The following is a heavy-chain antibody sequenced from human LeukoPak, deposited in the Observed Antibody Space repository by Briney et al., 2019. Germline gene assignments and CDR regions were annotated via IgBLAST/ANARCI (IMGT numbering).Heavy chain of an antibody. CDR3: AREGYYGSGSPPSLYFDY. Sequence: GGSLRLSCTNSGPTFNRDWMGWLRQAPGKGLEWVAVTSSDLNVKLYADSVKGRFTVSRDNSRSTLYLQMKSLRPEDTAIYYCAREGYYGSGSPPSLYFDYWGQGTLVTVSS. CDR2: TSSDLNVK. J-gene: IGHJ4*02. D-gene: IGHD3-10*01. CDR1: GPTFNRDW. V-gene: IGHV3-30*03.